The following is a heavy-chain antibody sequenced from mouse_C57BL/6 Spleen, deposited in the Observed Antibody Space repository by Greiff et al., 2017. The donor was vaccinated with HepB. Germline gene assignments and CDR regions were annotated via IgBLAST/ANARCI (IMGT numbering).Heavy chain of an antibody. D-gene: IGHD1-1*01. CDR1: GFTFSSYG. Sequence: EVKLMESGGDLVKPGGSLKLSCAASGFTFSSYGMSWVRQTPDKRLEWVATISSGGSYTYYPDSVKGRFTISRDNAKNTLYLQMSSLKSEDTAMYYCARPHYYGSSPHWYFDVWGTGTTVTVSS. V-gene: IGHV5-6*01. CDR3: ARPHYYGSSPHWYFDV. J-gene: IGHJ1*03. CDR2: ISSGGSYT.